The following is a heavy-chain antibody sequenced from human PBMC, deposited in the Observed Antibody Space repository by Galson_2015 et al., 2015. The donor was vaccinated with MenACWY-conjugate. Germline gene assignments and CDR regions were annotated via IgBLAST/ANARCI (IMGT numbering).Heavy chain of an antibody. V-gene: IGHV4-59*01. CDR1: GASISTDY. J-gene: IGHJ4*02. D-gene: IGHD6-19*01. Sequence: QVQLQESDPGLVKPSETLSLTCSVSGASISTDYWSWIRQPPGKGLEWIGYIHYSGSTKYNPTLKTRITMSLDTAENQFSLKLSSVTAADTAVYYCARWVAVKMIEYCGQGTLVTVSS. CDR2: IHYSGST. CDR3: ARWVAVKMIEY.